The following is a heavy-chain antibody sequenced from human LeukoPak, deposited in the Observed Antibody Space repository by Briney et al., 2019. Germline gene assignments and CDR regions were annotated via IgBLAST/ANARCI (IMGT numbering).Heavy chain of an antibody. V-gene: IGHV3-66*01. D-gene: IGHD6-13*01. Sequence: GGSLRLSCAASGFTVSSNYMSWVRQAPGKGLEWVSVIYSGGSTYYADSVKGRFTISRDNSKNTLYLQMNSLRAEDTAVYYCARDPTGYSSSWGAFDIWGQGTMVTVSS. CDR2: IYSGGST. CDR1: GFTVSSNY. J-gene: IGHJ3*02. CDR3: ARDPTGYSSSWGAFDI.